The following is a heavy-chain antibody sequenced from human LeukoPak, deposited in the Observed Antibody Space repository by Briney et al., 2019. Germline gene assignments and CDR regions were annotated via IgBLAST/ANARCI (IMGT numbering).Heavy chain of an antibody. D-gene: IGHD1-26*01. Sequence: GSLRLSCAASGLTGSNNYVSWVRQPPGKGLEWIGYIYTSGSTNCSPSLKSRVTMSVDTSKNRFSLKLSSVTAADTAVYYCARGGWELELDYWGQGILVTVSS. CDR3: ARGGWELELDY. CDR1: GLTGSNNY. V-gene: IGHV4-59*02. CDR2: IYTSGST. J-gene: IGHJ4*02.